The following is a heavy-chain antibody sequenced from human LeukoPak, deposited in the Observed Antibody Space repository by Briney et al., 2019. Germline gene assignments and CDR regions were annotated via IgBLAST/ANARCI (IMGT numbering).Heavy chain of an antibody. CDR1: GFTFSSYA. Sequence: GRSLRLSCAASGFTFSSYAMHWVRQAPGKGLEWVAVISYDGSNKYYADSVKGRFTISRDNSKNTLYLQMNSLRAEDTAVYYCAKDPSYDSSGYYLFDYWGQGTLVTVSS. V-gene: IGHV3-30*04. J-gene: IGHJ4*02. CDR2: ISYDGSNK. CDR3: AKDPSYDSSGYYLFDY. D-gene: IGHD3-22*01.